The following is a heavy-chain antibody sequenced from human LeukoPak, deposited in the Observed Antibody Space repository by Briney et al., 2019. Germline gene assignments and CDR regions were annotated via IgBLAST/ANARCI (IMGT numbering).Heavy chain of an antibody. CDR1: GFTFSSYT. D-gene: IGHD2-2*01. V-gene: IGHV3-23*01. J-gene: IGHJ4*02. CDR2: VSGSGSNI. CDR3: AASLPNIVVVPATKGAFGY. Sequence: GGSLRLSCAASGFTFSSYTMSWVRQAPGKGLEWVSGVSGSGSNIHYADSVKGRFTISRDNSKNTLYLQMNSLRAEDTAVYYCAASLPNIVVVPATKGAFGYWGQGALVTVSS.